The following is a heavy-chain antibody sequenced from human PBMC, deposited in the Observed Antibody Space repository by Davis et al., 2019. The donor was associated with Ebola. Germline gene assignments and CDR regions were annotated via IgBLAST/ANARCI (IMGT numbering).Heavy chain of an antibody. CDR2: IRFYGSNK. Sequence: GESLKIPCATSGFPFSSYGMHWVRQAPGKGLEWVAFIRFYGSNKYYADSVKGRFTISRDNSKNTLYLQMNSLRIEDTAVYYCAMRWELLYAFDLWGQGTMVTVSS. J-gene: IGHJ3*01. D-gene: IGHD1-26*01. CDR3: AMRWELLYAFDL. V-gene: IGHV3-30*02. CDR1: GFPFSSYG.